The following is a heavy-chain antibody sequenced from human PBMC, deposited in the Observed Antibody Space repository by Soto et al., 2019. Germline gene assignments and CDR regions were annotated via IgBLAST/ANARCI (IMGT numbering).Heavy chain of an antibody. V-gene: IGHV4-39*01. CDR3: ARLNGYCVSTGCHGYYGMDV. J-gene: IGHJ6*02. Sequence: PSETPSLTSPPSGGSVSSSRYSSGWIRQSPGNGLEWIGIIYSTENTYPHPSLLSRVTISADTSMNEFSLRLSSVTAADTAVYYCARLNGYCVSTGCHGYYGMDVWGQGTTVTVS. D-gene: IGHD2-2*03. CDR1: GGSVSSSRYS. CDR2: IYSTENT.